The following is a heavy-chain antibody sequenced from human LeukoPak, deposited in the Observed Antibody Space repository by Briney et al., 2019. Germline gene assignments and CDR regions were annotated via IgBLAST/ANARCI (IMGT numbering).Heavy chain of an antibody. CDR1: GFTFDDYT. J-gene: IGHJ4*02. CDR3: AKDIGLIGLFDY. V-gene: IGHV3-43*01. D-gene: IGHD2-2*03. Sequence: GGFLRLSCAASGFTFDDYTMHWVRQAPGKGLEWVSLISWDGGSTYYADSVKGRFTISRDNSKNSLYLQMNSLRTEDTALYYCAKDIGLIGLFDYWGQGTLATVSS. CDR2: ISWDGGST.